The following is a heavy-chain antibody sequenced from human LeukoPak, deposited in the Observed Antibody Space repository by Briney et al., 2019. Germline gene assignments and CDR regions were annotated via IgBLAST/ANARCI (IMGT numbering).Heavy chain of an antibody. CDR1: GFTVSSNY. D-gene: IGHD1-26*01. CDR3: ARVGSGSYFDY. Sequence: GGSLRLSCAASGFTVSSNYMSWVRQAPGEGLEWVSVIYSGGSTYYADSVKGRFTISRDNSKNTLYLQMNSLRAEDTAVYYCARVGSGSYFDYWGQGTLVTVSS. CDR2: IYSGGST. V-gene: IGHV3-66*02. J-gene: IGHJ4*02.